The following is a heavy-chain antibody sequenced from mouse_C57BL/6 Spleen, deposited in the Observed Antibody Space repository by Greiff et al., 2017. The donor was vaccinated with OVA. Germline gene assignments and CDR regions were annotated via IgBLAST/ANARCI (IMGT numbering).Heavy chain of an antibody. CDR2: IYPGDGDT. CDR1: GYAFSSSW. V-gene: IGHV1-82*01. D-gene: IGHD1-1*01. J-gene: IGHJ4*01. CDR3: AGGTTVVGGAMDY. Sequence: VQLQQSGPELVKPGASVKISCKASGYAFSSSWMNWVKQRPGKGLEWIGRIYPGDGDTNYNGKFKGKATLTADKSSSTAYMQLSSLTSEDSAVYFCAGGTTVVGGAMDYWGQGTSVTVSS.